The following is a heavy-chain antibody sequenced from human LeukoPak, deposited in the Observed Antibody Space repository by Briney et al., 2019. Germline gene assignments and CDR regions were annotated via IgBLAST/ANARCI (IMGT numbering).Heavy chain of an antibody. CDR3: ARDLSGPDY. D-gene: IGHD1-26*01. CDR2: INHSGST. CDR1: GGSFSGYY. J-gene: IGHJ4*02. V-gene: IGHV4-34*01. Sequence: SETLSLTCAVYGGSFSGYYWSWIRQPPGKGLEWIGEINHSGSTNYNPSLKSRVTISVDTSKSQFSLKLSSVTAADTAVYYCARDLSGPDYWGQGTLVTVSS.